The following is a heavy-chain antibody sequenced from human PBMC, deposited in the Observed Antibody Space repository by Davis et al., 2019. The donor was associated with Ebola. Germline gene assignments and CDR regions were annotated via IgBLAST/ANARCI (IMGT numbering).Heavy chain of an antibody. D-gene: IGHD3-3*01. V-gene: IGHV3-30*04. CDR2: VSHSEREK. Sequence: GESLKISCAASGFTFRNYAMHWVRQAPGKGLEWVAVVSHSEREKFYTDSVKGRFTISRDNSENTLYRQMNSLTADDTAVYYCVRAVFHEVLDYWGQGTPVTVSS. CDR3: VRAVFHEVLDY. J-gene: IGHJ4*02. CDR1: GFTFRNYA.